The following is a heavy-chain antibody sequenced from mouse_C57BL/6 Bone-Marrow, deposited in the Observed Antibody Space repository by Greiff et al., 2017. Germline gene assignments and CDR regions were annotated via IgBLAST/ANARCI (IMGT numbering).Heavy chain of an antibody. CDR2: ISSGSSTI. D-gene: IGHD2-2*01. J-gene: IGHJ3*01. CDR3: ARGWLPAWFAY. V-gene: IGHV5-17*01. CDR1: GFTFSDYG. Sequence: EVMLVESGGGLVKPGGSLKLSCAASGFTFSDYGMHWVRQAPEKGLEWVAYISSGSSTIYYADTVKGRFTISRDNAKNTLFLHMTSLRSEDTAMYYCARGWLPAWFAYWGQGTLVTVSA.